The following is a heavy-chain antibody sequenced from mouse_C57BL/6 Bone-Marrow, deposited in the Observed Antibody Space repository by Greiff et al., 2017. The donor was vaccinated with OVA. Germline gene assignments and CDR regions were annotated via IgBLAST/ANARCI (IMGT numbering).Heavy chain of an antibody. J-gene: IGHJ2*01. CDR2: IYPRDGST. V-gene: IGHV1-85*01. CDR3: ALIYYGNYEGLVY. CDR1: GYTFTSYD. Sequence: QVQLQQSGPELVKPGASVKLSCKASGYTFTSYDINWVKQRPGQGLEWIGWIYPRDGSTKYNEKFKGKATLTVDTSSSTAYMELHSLTSEDSAVYFCALIYYGNYEGLVYWGQGTTLTVSS. D-gene: IGHD2-1*01.